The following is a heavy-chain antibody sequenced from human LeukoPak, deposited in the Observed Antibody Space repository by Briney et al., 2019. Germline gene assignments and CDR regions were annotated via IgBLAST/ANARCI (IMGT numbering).Heavy chain of an antibody. D-gene: IGHD3-10*01. CDR3: ARDPTMVRGVIDY. Sequence: SETLSLTCTVSGGSISSSSYYWGWIRQPPGKGLEWIGSIYYSGSTYYNPSLKSRVTISVDTSKNQFSLKLSSVTAADTAVYYCARDPTMVRGVIDYWGQGTLVTVSS. CDR1: GGSISSSSYY. J-gene: IGHJ4*02. V-gene: IGHV4-39*07. CDR2: IYYSGST.